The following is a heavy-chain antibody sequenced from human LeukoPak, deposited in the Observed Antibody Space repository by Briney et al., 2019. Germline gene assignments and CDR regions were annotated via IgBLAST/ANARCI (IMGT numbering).Heavy chain of an antibody. D-gene: IGHD3-3*01. J-gene: IGHJ4*02. Sequence: GGSLRLSCAASGFTLSSYSLNWVRQAPGKGLGWVSSISSSSSYIYYADSVKGRFTISRDNAKNSLYLQMNSLRAEDTAVYYCASGTDYDFWSGYPPSFDYWGQGTLVTVSS. CDR3: ASGTDYDFWSGYPPSFDY. V-gene: IGHV3-21*01. CDR2: ISSSSSYI. CDR1: GFTLSSYS.